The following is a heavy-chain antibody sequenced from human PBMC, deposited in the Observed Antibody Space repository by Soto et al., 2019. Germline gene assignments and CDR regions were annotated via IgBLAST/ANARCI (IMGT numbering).Heavy chain of an antibody. V-gene: IGHV3-15*01. CDR3: TTDTRRISVFGVPWDS. J-gene: IGHJ4*02. D-gene: IGHD3-3*01. Sequence: PGGSLRLSCAASGFTLSNAWMNWVRHTPGRGLEWVGRIKSRSDGGTPDYGAPVKGRFTISRDDSLNTVYLQMNSLTAEDTGVYYCTTDTRRISVFGVPWDSWGQGTLVTVSS. CDR2: IKSRSDGGTP. CDR1: GFTLSNAW.